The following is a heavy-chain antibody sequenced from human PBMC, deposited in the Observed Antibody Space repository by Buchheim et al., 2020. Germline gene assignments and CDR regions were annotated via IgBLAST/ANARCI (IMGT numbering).Heavy chain of an antibody. V-gene: IGHV3-30*04. J-gene: IGHJ4*02. CDR1: GFTFSSYA. Sequence: QVQLVESGGGVVQPGRSLRLSCAASGFTFSSYAMHWVRQAPGKGLEWVAVISYDGSNKYYADSVKGRFTISRDNSKNTLYLQMNSLRAEDTAVYYCARDFRYLYYYANWGQGTL. CDR3: ARDFRYLYYYAN. D-gene: IGHD3-10*01. CDR2: ISYDGSNK.